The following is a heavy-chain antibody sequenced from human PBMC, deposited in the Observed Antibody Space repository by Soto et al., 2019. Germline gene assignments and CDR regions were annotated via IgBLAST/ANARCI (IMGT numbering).Heavy chain of an antibody. Sequence: ASVKVSCKASGYTFTSYAMHWVRQAPGQRLEWMGWINAGNGNTKYSQKFQGRVTITRDTSASTAYMELNSLKTEDTAVYYCTSTYLARSLYYYGMDVWGQGTTVTVSS. CDR3: TSTYLARSLYYYGMDV. J-gene: IGHJ6*02. CDR2: INAGNGNT. CDR1: GYTFTSYA. D-gene: IGHD1-26*01. V-gene: IGHV1-3*01.